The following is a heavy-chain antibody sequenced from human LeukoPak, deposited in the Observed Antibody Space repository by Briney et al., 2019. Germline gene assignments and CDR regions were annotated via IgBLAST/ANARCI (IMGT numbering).Heavy chain of an antibody. CDR1: GYTFTNYD. Sequence: ASVKVSCKASGYTFTNYDINWVRQATGQGLEWMGWMNPKSGNTGYAQKFQGRVTFTRDTSISTAYMELRSLRSEDTAVYYCARDLDITSGMDVWGKGTTVTVSS. CDR3: ARDLDITSGMDV. J-gene: IGHJ6*03. V-gene: IGHV1-8*03. D-gene: IGHD1-14*01. CDR2: MNPKSGNT.